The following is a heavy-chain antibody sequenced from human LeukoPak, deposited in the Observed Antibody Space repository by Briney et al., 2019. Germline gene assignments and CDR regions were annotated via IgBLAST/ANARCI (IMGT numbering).Heavy chain of an antibody. V-gene: IGHV4-30-4*08. Sequence: SETLSLTCAVYGGSFSGYYWSWIRQPPGKGLEWIGYIYYSGSTYYNPSLKSRVTISVDTSKNQFSLKLSSVTAADTAVYYCARDAHDYGYYFDYWGQGTLVTVSS. CDR3: ARDAHDYGYYFDY. CDR2: IYYSGST. CDR1: GGSFSGYY. J-gene: IGHJ4*02. D-gene: IGHD4-17*01.